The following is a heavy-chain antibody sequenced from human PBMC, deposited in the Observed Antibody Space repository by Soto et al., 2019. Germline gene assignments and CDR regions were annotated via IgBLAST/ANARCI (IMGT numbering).Heavy chain of an antibody. D-gene: IGHD2-15*01. Sequence: EVQLVESGGGLVQPGGSLRLSCAASGFTFSSYWMSWVRQAPGKGLEWVANIKQDGSEKYYVDSVKGRFTISRDNAKNSLYLQMYSLRAEDTAVYYCARDPLVVAATTFDIWGQGTMVTVSS. CDR2: IKQDGSEK. CDR3: ARDPLVVAATTFDI. CDR1: GFTFSSYW. J-gene: IGHJ3*02. V-gene: IGHV3-7*01.